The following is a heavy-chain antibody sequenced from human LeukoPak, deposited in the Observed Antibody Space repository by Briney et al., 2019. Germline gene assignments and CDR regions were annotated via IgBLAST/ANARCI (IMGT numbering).Heavy chain of an antibody. V-gene: IGHV3-33*01. CDR2: IWYDGSNK. CDR3: ARMTRHYYGSGSCPDY. J-gene: IGHJ4*02. CDR1: GFTFSSYG. Sequence: PGRSLRLSCAASGFTFSSYGMHWVRQAPGKGLEWVAVIWYDGSNKYYADSVKGRFTISRDNSKNTLYLQMNSLRAEDTAVYYCARMTRHYYGSGSCPDYWGQGTLVTVSS. D-gene: IGHD3-10*01.